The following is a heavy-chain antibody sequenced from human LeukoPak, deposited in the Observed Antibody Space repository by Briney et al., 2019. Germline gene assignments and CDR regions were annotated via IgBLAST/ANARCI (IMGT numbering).Heavy chain of an antibody. D-gene: IGHD3/OR15-3a*01. J-gene: IGHJ4*02. CDR3: ASQTGSGLFILP. V-gene: IGHV4-34*01. Sequence: SETLSLTCAVYGVSSNRNDWSWIRQPPGKGLEWIGEINHDEYTNYNPSLKSRVTISVDTSKNQFSLKLSSVTAADTAVYYCASQTGSGLFILPGGQGTLVTVSS. CDR2: INHDEYT. CDR1: GVSSNRND.